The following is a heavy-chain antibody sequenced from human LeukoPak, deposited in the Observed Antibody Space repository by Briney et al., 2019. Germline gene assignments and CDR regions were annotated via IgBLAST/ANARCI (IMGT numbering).Heavy chain of an antibody. J-gene: IGHJ1*01. Sequence: PGGSLRLSCAASGFTFSSYWMHWVRQPPGEGLVWFSRIKSDGSTNYADSVKGRFTISRDNAKNTVSLQMNSLRAEDTGVYYCARAPSEIGGYYPEYFRHWGQGTLVTVSS. CDR2: IKSDGST. D-gene: IGHD3-22*01. CDR3: ARAPSEIGGYYPEYFRH. V-gene: IGHV3-74*01. CDR1: GFTFSSYW.